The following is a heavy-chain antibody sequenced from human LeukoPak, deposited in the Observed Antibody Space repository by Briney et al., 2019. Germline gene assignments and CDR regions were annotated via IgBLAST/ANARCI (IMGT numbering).Heavy chain of an antibody. V-gene: IGHV3-9*01. Sequence: PGRSLRLSCATSGFTFHDYAMQWVRQPPGKGLEWVSGISWNSGRIDYADSVKGRFTISRDNAEKSLYLQMDTLTPDDTAFYFCVKGGMRAFYYNSATYYFDSWGHGTLVTVSS. CDR2: ISWNSGRI. D-gene: IGHD1-1*01. CDR1: GFTFHDYA. CDR3: VKGGMRAFYYNSATYYFDS. J-gene: IGHJ4*01.